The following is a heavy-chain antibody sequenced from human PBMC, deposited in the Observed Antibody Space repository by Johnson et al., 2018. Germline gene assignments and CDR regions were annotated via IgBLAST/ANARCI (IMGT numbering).Heavy chain of an antibody. Sequence: VQLVQSGGGLVQPGESLRLCCAASGFAFSNYAMTWVRQAPGKGLEWVSAISFSGSIKYADPVKGRFTISRANAKNTLYLQMNSLRAEDTAVYYGAKDPHDSSWYRYFQHWGQGTLVTVSS. CDR2: ISFSGSI. D-gene: IGHD6-13*01. J-gene: IGHJ1*01. CDR1: GFAFSNYA. CDR3: AKDPHDSSWYRYFQH. V-gene: IGHV3-23*04.